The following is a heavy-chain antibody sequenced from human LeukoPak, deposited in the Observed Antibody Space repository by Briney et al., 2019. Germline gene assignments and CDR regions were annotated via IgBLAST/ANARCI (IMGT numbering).Heavy chain of an antibody. D-gene: IGHD3-22*01. J-gene: IGHJ4*02. CDR3: ARDPGSSGPIY. Sequence: KPGGSLRLSCAASGFTFSSYSMNWVRQAPGKGLEWVSSISSSSSYINYADSVKGRFTISRDNAKNSLYLQMNSLRAEDTAVYHCARDPGSSGPIYWGQGTLVTVSS. CDR2: ISSSSSYI. CDR1: GFTFSSYS. V-gene: IGHV3-21*01.